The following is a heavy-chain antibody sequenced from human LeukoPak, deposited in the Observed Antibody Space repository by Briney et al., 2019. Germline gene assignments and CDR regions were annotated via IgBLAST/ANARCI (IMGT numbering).Heavy chain of an antibody. CDR3: GRETEKQWQY. CDR2: IKQDGSEK. J-gene: IGHJ3*01. D-gene: IGHD6-19*01. V-gene: IGHV3-7*01. CDR1: GYTFSNYW. Sequence: GGSLRLSCAGSGYTFSNYWMSWVRQAPGKGLEWVANIKQDGSEKYYVDSVKGRFTISRDNANNLLYLQMNSLRDEDTAVYYCGRETEKQWQYWGQGTTVSVSS.